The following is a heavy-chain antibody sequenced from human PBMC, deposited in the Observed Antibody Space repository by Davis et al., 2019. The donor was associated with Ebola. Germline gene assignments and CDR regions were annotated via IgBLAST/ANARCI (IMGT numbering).Heavy chain of an antibody. CDR3: ARDITIFGVVIQSAFDI. CDR1: GFTFSSYW. Sequence: GGSLRLSCAASGFTFSSYWMSWVRQAPGKGLEWVANIKQDGSEKYYVDSLKGRFTISRDNAKNLLSLQMNSLRAEDTAVYYCARDITIFGVVIQSAFDIWGQGTMVTVSS. J-gene: IGHJ3*02. D-gene: IGHD3-3*01. V-gene: IGHV3-7*01. CDR2: IKQDGSEK.